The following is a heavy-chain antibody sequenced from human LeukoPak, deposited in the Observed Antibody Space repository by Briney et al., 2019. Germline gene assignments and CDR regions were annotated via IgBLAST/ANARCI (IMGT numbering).Heavy chain of an antibody. CDR3: ANFPGIAAAGTGY. V-gene: IGHV4-34*01. J-gene: IGHJ4*02. CDR2: INHSGST. D-gene: IGHD6-13*01. CDR1: GGSFSGYY. Sequence: WETLSLTCAVYGGSFSGYYWSWIRQPPGKGLEWIGEINHSGSTNYNPSLKSRVTISVDTSKNQFSLKLSSVTAADTAVYYCANFPGIAAAGTGYWGQGTLVTVSS.